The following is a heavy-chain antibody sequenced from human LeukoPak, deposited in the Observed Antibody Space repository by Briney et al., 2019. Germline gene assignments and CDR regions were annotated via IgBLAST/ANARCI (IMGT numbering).Heavy chain of an antibody. J-gene: IGHJ4*02. CDR1: GGSISSSGYY. D-gene: IGHD3-22*01. V-gene: IGHV4-31*03. Sequence: SETLSLTCTVSGGSISSSGYYWSWIRQHPGRGLEWVGYIYYSGSTYYNPSLKSRVTISVDTSKNQFSLKLSSVTAADTAVYYCARWASYYYDSSGYYYFDYWGQGTLVTVSS. CDR3: ARWASYYYDSSGYYYFDY. CDR2: IYYSGST.